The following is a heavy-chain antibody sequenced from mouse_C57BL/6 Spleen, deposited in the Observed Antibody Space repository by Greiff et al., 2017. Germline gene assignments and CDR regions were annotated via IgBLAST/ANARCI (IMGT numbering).Heavy chain of an antibody. V-gene: IGHV1-72*01. J-gene: IGHJ1*03. Sequence: VQLQQPGAELVKPGASVKLSCKASGYTFTSYWMHWVKQRPGRGLAWIGRIDPNSGGTKYNEKFTTKATLTVDKHSSTAYMQLSSLTSEDSAVYYCARTITTRYFDVWGTGTTVTGAS. CDR1: GYTFTSYW. CDR3: ARTITTRYFDV. D-gene: IGHD2-4*01. CDR2: IDPNSGGT.